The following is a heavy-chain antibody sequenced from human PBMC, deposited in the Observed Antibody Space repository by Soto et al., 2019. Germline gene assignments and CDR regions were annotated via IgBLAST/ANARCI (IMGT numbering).Heavy chain of an antibody. J-gene: IGHJ5*02. D-gene: IGHD1-1*01. CDR2: IYATGTT. V-gene: IGHV4-4*07. Sequence: LSLTCTVSGASISGFYRSWIRKSAGKGLEWIGRIYATGTTDYNPSLKSRVMMSVDTSKKQFSLKLRSVTAADTAVYYCVRDGTKTLRDWFDPWGQGMSVTVSS. CDR3: VRDGTKTLRDWFDP. CDR1: GASISGFY.